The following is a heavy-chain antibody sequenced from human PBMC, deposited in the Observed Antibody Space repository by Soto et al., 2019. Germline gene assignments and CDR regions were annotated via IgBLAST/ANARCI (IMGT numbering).Heavy chain of an antibody. D-gene: IGHD3-22*01. CDR2: INSDGRST. CDR3: VRAIGHYGMDV. Sequence: EVQLVESGGGLVQPGGSLRLSCVASGFIFSNCWMHWVRQAPGMGLVWVSHINSDGRSTTYADSVKGRFTISRDNAKNTLYLQMNSLRAEDTAVYYCVRAIGHYGMDVWGRGTTVTVSS. J-gene: IGHJ6*02. V-gene: IGHV3-74*01. CDR1: GFIFSNCW.